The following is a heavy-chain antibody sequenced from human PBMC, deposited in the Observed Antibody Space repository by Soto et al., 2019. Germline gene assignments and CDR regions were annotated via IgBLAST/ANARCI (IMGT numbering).Heavy chain of an antibody. CDR3: ARAGSSWPYYYYGMDV. CDR2: IYYSGST. CDR1: GGSISSYY. Sequence: QVQLQESGPGLVKPSETLSLTCTVSGGSISSYYWSWIRQPPGKGLEWIGYIYYSGSTNYNPSLKSRVTISVDTSKNQFSLKLSSVTAADTAVYYCARAGSSWPYYYYGMDVWGQGTTVTVSS. V-gene: IGHV4-59*01. J-gene: IGHJ6*02. D-gene: IGHD6-13*01.